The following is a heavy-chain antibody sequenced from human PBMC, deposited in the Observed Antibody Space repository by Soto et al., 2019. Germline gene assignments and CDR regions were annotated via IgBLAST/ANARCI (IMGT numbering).Heavy chain of an antibody. V-gene: IGHV1-69*12. CDR1: GGTFSSYA. CDR2: IIPIFGTA. Sequence: QVQLVQSGAEVKKPGSSVKVSCKASGGTFSSYAISWVRQAPGQGLEWMGGIIPIFGTANYAQKFQGRVTITADESTSTAYLELSSLRSGDTAVYYWAGSRRGYSYGPQYWGQGTLVTVPS. D-gene: IGHD5-18*01. CDR3: AGSRRGYSYGPQY. J-gene: IGHJ4*02.